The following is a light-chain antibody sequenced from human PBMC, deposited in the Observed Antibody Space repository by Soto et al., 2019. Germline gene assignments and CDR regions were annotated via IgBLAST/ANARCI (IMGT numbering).Light chain of an antibody. V-gene: IGLV1-47*02. CDR3: AAWYDSLSGWV. CDR1: SSNIGSNF. Sequence: QSVLTQPPSASGTPGQRVTISCSGSSSNIGSNFVYWYQQFPGTAPKLRIYSNNQRPSGVPDRFSGSKSGTSASLAISGLPSEDEADYYCAAWYDSLSGWVFGGGTKVTVL. CDR2: SNN. J-gene: IGLJ3*02.